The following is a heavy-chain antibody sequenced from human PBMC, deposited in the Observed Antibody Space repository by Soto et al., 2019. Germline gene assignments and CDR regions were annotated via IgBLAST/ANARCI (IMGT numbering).Heavy chain of an antibody. CDR3: ARAHYGDYGYGMDV. CDR2: IYDSGST. Sequence: QLQLQESGSGLVKPSQTLSLTCAVSGGSISSGGYSWSWIRQPPGKGLEWIGYIYDSGSTYYNPSLKSRVTISVDRSKKQFSLKLSSVTAADTAVYYCARAHYGDYGYGMDVWGQGTTVTVSS. J-gene: IGHJ6*02. CDR1: GGSISSGGYS. D-gene: IGHD4-17*01. V-gene: IGHV4-30-2*01.